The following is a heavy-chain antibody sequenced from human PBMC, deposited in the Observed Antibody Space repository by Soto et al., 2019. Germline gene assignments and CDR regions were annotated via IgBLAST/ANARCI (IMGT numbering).Heavy chain of an antibody. Sequence: QVQLVQSGAEVKKPGASVQVSCKASGYTFTSSGIRWVRQAPGQGLEWMGWISTDNGNTNYSQHLQGRVSMTTDTSTSTAYMDLRSLRSDDKAVYYCARDQGITTFGVYSMYYYGMDVWGQGTTVTVSS. CDR2: ISTDNGNT. J-gene: IGHJ6*02. CDR1: GYTFTSSG. CDR3: ARDQGITTFGVYSMYYYGMDV. D-gene: IGHD3-3*01. V-gene: IGHV1-18*01.